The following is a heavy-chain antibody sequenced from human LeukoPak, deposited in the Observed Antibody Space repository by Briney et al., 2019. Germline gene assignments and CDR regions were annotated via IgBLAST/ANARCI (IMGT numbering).Heavy chain of an antibody. Sequence: GGSLRLSCAASGFTFRDYDMHWVRQATGKGMEWVSAIGTAGDTYYTGSVKGRFTISRENAKNSLYLQMNSLRAGDTAVYYCARVAKERVGGVYYFDYWGQGTLVTVSS. J-gene: IGHJ4*02. CDR3: ARVAKERVGGVYYFDY. V-gene: IGHV3-13*01. D-gene: IGHD1-1*01. CDR1: GFTFRDYD. CDR2: IGTAGDT.